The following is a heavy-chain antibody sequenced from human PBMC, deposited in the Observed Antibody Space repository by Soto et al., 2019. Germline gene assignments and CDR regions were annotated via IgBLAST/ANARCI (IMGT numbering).Heavy chain of an antibody. J-gene: IGHJ6*02. D-gene: IGHD4-17*01. Sequence: VQLVQSGGEVKKPGSSVKVSCKASGGSFNNDAINWVRQAPGQGLEWLGGIIPISEITEYAQKFQGRVILTADKSTGTAYMELSSLRMEDTDLYYCARGDYGDYHSYYYGIAVCGQGTTVTVSS. CDR1: GGSFNNDA. CDR2: IIPISEIT. CDR3: ARGDYGDYHSYYYGIAV. V-gene: IGHV1-69*17.